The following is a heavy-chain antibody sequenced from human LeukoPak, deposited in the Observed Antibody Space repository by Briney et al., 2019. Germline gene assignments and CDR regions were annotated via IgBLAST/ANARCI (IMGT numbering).Heavy chain of an antibody. D-gene: IGHD6-6*01. CDR3: ARSRPYSSSSCAWFDP. CDR2: IIPIFGIA. CDR1: GGTFSSYA. J-gene: IGHJ5*02. Sequence: SVKVSCKAYGGTFSSYAISWVRQAPGQGLEWMGRIIPIFGIANYAQKFQGRVTITADKSTSTAYMELSSLRSEDTAVYYCARSRPYSSSSCAWFDPWGQGTLVTVSS. V-gene: IGHV1-69*04.